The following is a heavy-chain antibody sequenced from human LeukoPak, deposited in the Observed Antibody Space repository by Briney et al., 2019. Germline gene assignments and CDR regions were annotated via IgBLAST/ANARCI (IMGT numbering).Heavy chain of an antibody. CDR3: ARTLSRELFAFDI. V-gene: IGHV1-69*13. D-gene: IGHD1-7*01. J-gene: IGHJ3*02. CDR2: IIPIFGTA. CDR1: GGTFSSYA. Sequence: SVKVSCKASGGTFSSYAISWVRQAPGQGLEWMGGIIPIFGTANYAQKFQGRVTITADESTSTAYMGLSSLRSEDTAVYYCARTLSRELFAFDIWGQGTMVTVSS.